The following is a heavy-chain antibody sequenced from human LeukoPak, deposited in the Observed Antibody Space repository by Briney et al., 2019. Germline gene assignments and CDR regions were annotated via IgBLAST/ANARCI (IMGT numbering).Heavy chain of an antibody. D-gene: IGHD3-22*01. CDR3: AGGWGWLPDY. V-gene: IGHV4-59*01. J-gene: IGHJ4*02. CDR2: IYYSGST. CDR1: GGSINNNY. Sequence: SETLSFTCTVSGGSINNNYWGWIRQPPGKGLEWIGYIYYSGSTIYNPSLKSRVTISLDTSKNQFSLRLTSVTAADTALYSCAGGWGWLPDYWGQGTLVTVSS.